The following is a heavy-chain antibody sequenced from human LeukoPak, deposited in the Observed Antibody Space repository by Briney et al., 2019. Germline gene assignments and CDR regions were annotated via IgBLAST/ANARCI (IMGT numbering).Heavy chain of an antibody. J-gene: IGHJ6*02. D-gene: IGHD6-13*01. CDR1: GYTFTGYY. CDR2: NNPNSGGT. Sequence: ASVKVSCKASGYTFTGYYMHWVRQAPGQGLEWMGWNNPNSGGTNYAQKFQGRVTMTRDTSISTAYMELSRMRSDDTAVYYCARDDTYSSSWSRYYYYYGMDVWGQGTTVTVSS. CDR3: ARDDTYSSSWSRYYYYYGMDV. V-gene: IGHV1-2*02.